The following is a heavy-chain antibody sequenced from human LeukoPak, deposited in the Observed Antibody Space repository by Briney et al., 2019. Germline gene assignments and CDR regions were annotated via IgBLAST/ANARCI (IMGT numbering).Heavy chain of an antibody. CDR1: GFTFSSYW. CDR2: IKQDGSEK. V-gene: IGHV3-7*01. J-gene: IGHJ3*02. CDR3: ARDWRHVYYYGSGSSTDAFDI. Sequence: AGGSLRLSCAASGFTFSSYWMSWVRQAPGKGLEWVANIKQDGSEKYYVDSVKGRFTISRDNAKNSLYLQMNSLRAEDTAVYYCARDWRHVYYYGSGSSTDAFDIWGQGTMVTVSS. D-gene: IGHD3-10*01.